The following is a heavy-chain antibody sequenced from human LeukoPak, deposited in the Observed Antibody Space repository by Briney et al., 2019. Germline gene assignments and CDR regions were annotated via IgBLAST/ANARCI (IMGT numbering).Heavy chain of an antibody. V-gene: IGHV3-30*02. CDR1: GFTFSNYG. J-gene: IGHJ6*04. CDR3: AELGITMIGGV. Sequence: GGSLRLSCAASGFTFSNYGMHWVRQAPGKGLEWVAFIRYDGSKKYYADSVKGRFTISRDNSKNTLYLQMNSLRAEDTAMYYCAELGITMIGGVWGKGTTVTISS. CDR2: IRYDGSKK. D-gene: IGHD3-10*02.